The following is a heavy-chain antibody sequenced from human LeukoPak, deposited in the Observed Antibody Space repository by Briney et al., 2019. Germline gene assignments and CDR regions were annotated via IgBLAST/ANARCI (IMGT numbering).Heavy chain of an antibody. D-gene: IGHD4-23*01. V-gene: IGHV3-21*01. CDR1: GFTFSSYS. J-gene: IGHJ4*02. CDR2: ISSSSSYI. CDR3: ARAPPATTVVTPGDY. Sequence: GGSLRLSCAASGFTFSSYSMNWVRQAPGKGLEWVSSISSSSSYIYYADSVKGRFTISRDNAKNSLYLQMNSLRAEDTAVYYFARAPPATTVVTPGDYWGQGTLVTVSS.